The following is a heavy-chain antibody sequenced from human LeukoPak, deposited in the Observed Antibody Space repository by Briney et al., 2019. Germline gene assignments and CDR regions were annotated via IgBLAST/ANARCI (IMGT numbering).Heavy chain of an antibody. CDR3: AKEEYYDFFDY. V-gene: IGHV3-66*02. D-gene: IGHD3-3*01. Sequence: GGSLRLSCAASGFTVSSNYMSWVRQAPGKGLEWVSVIYSGGSTYYADSVKGRFTISRDNSKNTLYLQMNSLRTEDTAVYYCAKEEYYDFFDYWGQGTLVTVSS. J-gene: IGHJ4*02. CDR1: GFTVSSNY. CDR2: IYSGGST.